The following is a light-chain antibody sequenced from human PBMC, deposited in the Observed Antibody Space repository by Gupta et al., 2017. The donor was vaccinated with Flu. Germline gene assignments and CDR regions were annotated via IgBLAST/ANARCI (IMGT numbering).Light chain of an antibody. CDR3: SSYSSTRTHV. CDR2: DVD. Sequence: TSSDVGGYDYVSWSQQHPGKAHKLIIYDVDNRPSGISYRFSGSKSGNTAFLTISGLQAEDEADYYCSSYSSTRTHVFGVGTKVTVL. J-gene: IGLJ1*01. V-gene: IGLV2-14*04. CDR1: SSDVGGYDY.